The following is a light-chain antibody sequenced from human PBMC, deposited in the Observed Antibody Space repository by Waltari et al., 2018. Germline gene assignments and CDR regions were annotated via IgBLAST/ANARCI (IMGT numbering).Light chain of an antibody. Sequence: IQLTESPSSLSASVGAKVTITFRASQDIISYLDWYQQKPGKAPNLRIYAASTLHSGVPSRFSGSRSGTEFTLTISSLQPEDFATYYCQQVNGIRFTFGPGTKVGI. CDR2: AAS. CDR1: QDIISY. J-gene: IGKJ3*01. CDR3: QQVNGIRFT. V-gene: IGKV1-9*01.